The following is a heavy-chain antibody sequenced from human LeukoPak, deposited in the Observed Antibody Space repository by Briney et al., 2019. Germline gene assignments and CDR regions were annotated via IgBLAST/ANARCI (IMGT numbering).Heavy chain of an antibody. Sequence: SETLSLTCTVSGGSISSYYWSWIRQPAGKGLEWIGRIYTSGSTNYNPSLKSRVTISVDTSKNQFSLKLSSVTAADTAVYYCARSIAAAGTNWFDPWGQGTLVTVSS. J-gene: IGHJ5*02. D-gene: IGHD6-13*01. CDR1: GGSISSYY. CDR2: IYTSGST. CDR3: ARSIAAAGTNWFDP. V-gene: IGHV4-4*07.